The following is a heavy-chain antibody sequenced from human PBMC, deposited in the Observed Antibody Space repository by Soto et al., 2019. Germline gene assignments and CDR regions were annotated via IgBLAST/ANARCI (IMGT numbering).Heavy chain of an antibody. CDR2: ISYSGST. J-gene: IGHJ4*02. V-gene: IGHV4-59*01. CDR3: ARAFNGPGVAAAGYNY. Sequence: QVQLQESGPGLVKPSETLSLTCTVSGGSINNYYWNWIRQPPGKGLEWIGYISYSGSTNYNPSLNSRVTISVDTSKNQFSLKLSSVTAADTAVYYCARAFNGPGVAAAGYNYWGQGTLVTVSS. CDR1: GGSINNYY. D-gene: IGHD6-13*01.